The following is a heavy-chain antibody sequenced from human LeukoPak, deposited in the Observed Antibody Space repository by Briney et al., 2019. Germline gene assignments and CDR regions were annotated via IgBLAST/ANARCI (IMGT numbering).Heavy chain of an antibody. J-gene: IGHJ5*02. Sequence: GASVKVSXKASGYTFTSYYMHWVRQAPGQGLEWMGIINPSGGSTSYAQKFQGRVTMTRDTSTSTVYMELSSLRSEDTAVYYCATAELRRHNWFDPWGQGTLVTVSS. D-gene: IGHD1-26*01. CDR1: GYTFTSYY. CDR3: ATAELRRHNWFDP. V-gene: IGHV1-46*01. CDR2: INPSGGST.